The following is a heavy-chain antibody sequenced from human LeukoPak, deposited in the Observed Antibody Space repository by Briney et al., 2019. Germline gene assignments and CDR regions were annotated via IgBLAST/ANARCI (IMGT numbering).Heavy chain of an antibody. J-gene: IGHJ6*02. Sequence: PVGSLRLSCAASGVTFSIYSVNWVRRAPGKGLEWVSSISTTITYIYYADSVKGRFTISRDNAKSSLYLQMNSLRAEDTAVYYCARDVHSDYDYYAMDVWGPGTTVTVSS. CDR1: GVTFSIYS. CDR3: ARDVHSDYDYYAMDV. D-gene: IGHD4-11*01. V-gene: IGHV3-21*01. CDR2: ISTTITYI.